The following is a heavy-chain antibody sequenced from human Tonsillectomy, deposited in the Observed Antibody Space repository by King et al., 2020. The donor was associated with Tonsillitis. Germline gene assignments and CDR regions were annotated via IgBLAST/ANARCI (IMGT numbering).Heavy chain of an antibody. Sequence: VQLVESGGGLVQPGESLRLSCAASGFTFSSFSMNWVRQTPGKGLEWVSYISSSSTLIYYADAVKGRFTISRDNAKKSLYLQMNSLRAEDTDVSYCARSLSGPADLLWFGESLGYWGQGTLVTVSS. V-gene: IGHV3-48*01. CDR1: GFTFSSFS. D-gene: IGHD3-10*01. CDR3: ARSLSGPADLLWFGESLGY. CDR2: ISSSSTLI. J-gene: IGHJ4*02.